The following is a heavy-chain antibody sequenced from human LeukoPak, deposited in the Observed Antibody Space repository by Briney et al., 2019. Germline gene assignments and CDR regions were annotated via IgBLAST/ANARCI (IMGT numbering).Heavy chain of an antibody. CDR2: IRYDGSNK. J-gene: IGHJ4*02. CDR3: AKDVRLGILDY. V-gene: IGHV3-30*02. CDR1: GFTFSSYG. Sequence: GGSLRLSCAASGFTFSSYGMHWVRQAPGKGLEWVAFIRYDGSNKYYADSVKGRFTISRDNSKNTLYLQVNSLRAEDTAVYYCAKDVRLGILDYWGQGTLVTVSS. D-gene: IGHD7-27*01.